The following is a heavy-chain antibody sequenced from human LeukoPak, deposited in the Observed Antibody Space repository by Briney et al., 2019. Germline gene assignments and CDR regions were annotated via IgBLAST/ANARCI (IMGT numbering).Heavy chain of an antibody. CDR2: ISSSSSYI. J-gene: IGHJ6*03. Sequence: PGGSLRLSCAASGFTFSSYSMSWVRQAPGKGLEWVSSISSSSSYIYYADSVKGRFTISRDNAKNSLYLQMNSLRAEDTAVYYCARDPSRYYMDVWGKGTTVTVSS. V-gene: IGHV3-21*01. CDR3: ARDPSRYYMDV. CDR1: GFTFSSYS.